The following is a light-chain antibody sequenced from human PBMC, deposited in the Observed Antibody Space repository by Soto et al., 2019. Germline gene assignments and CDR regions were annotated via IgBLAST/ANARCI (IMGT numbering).Light chain of an antibody. V-gene: IGKV3-11*01. CDR1: QIISTN. CDR2: DAS. J-gene: IGKJ1*01. Sequence: ENLLTQSPATLSLSPGERATLSCRASQIISTNLAWYQQKPGQAPRLLIYDASTRATGIPDRFSGSGSGTHFTLTISSLEPEDFAVYYCQQRASWPPWTFGQGTKVEIK. CDR3: QQRASWPPWT.